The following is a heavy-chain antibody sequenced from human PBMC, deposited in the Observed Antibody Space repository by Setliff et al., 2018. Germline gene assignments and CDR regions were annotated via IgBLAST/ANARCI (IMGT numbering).Heavy chain of an antibody. CDR1: GGSVSNSGFF. Sequence: PSENLSLTCTVSGGSVSNSGFFWGWLRQAPGKGLEWIGNIYDSGSSNYNASLKSRLIITRDTSKNQISLKLTSVTAADTAVYYCGRGFSRIEGWGNWFDPWGQGILVTVSS. CDR3: GRGFSRIEGWGNWFDP. V-gene: IGHV4-39*01. CDR2: IYDSGSS. D-gene: IGHD2-15*01. J-gene: IGHJ5*02.